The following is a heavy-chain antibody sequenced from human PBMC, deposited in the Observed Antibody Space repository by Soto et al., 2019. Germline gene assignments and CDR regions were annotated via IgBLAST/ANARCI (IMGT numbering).Heavy chain of an antibody. V-gene: IGHV4-59*08. J-gene: IGHJ4*02. Sequence: SETLSLTCTVSGGSISSYYWSWIRQPPGKGLEWIGYIYYSGSTNYNPSLKSRVTISVDTSKNQFSLKLSSVTAADTAVYYCARHYIGPFDYWGKGTLVTVSS. CDR3: ARHYIGPFDY. CDR2: IYYSGST. CDR1: GGSISSYY.